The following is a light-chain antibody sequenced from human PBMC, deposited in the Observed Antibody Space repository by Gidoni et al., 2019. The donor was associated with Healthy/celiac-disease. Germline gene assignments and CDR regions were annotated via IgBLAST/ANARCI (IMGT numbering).Light chain of an antibody. CDR3: MQGTHWPLT. V-gene: IGKV2-30*02. J-gene: IGKJ1*01. CDR1: QSLVHSDGNTY. Sequence: DVVMTQSPLSLPVTRGQPASISCRSSQSLVHSDGNTYLNWFQQRPGQSPRRLIYRFSGSGSGTDFTLKISRVEAEDVGVYYCMQGTHWPLTFGQGTKVEIK.